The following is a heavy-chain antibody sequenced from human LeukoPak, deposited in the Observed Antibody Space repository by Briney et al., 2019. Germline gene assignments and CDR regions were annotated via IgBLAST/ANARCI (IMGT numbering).Heavy chain of an antibody. CDR1: GFTFSDYY. Sequence: PGGSLRLSCAASGFTFSDYYMSWIRQAPGKGLEWVSYISSTSSYINYADSVKGRFTISRDNAKNSLYLQMNSLRDEDTAVYYCARSPPHSKLRFDPWGQGTLVTVSS. D-gene: IGHD6-13*01. V-gene: IGHV3-11*03. CDR2: ISSTSSYI. J-gene: IGHJ5*02. CDR3: ARSPPHSKLRFDP.